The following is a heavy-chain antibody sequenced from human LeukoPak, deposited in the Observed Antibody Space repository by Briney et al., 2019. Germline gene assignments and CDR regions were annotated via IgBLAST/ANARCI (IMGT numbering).Heavy chain of an antibody. V-gene: IGHV1-46*01. Sequence: ASVKVSCKASGYTFTSYYMHWVRQAPGQGLEWMGIINPSGGSTSYAQKFQGRVTMTIDTSTSTAYMELRSLRSDDTAVYYCARPSRDIVVVVAATEDDAFDIWGQGTMVTVSS. D-gene: IGHD2-15*01. CDR1: GYTFTSYY. CDR3: ARPSRDIVVVVAATEDDAFDI. J-gene: IGHJ3*02. CDR2: INPSGGST.